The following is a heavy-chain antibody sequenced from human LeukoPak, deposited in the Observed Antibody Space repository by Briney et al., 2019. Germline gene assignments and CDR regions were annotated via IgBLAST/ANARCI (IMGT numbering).Heavy chain of an antibody. Sequence: SETLSLTCIVSGGSISSHYWSWIRQPPGKGLEWIGYIYYSGSTNYNPSLKSRVTISVDTSKNQFSLKLSSVTAADTAVYYCARVGYSSGTLYYYYYMDVWGKGTTVTVSS. J-gene: IGHJ6*03. D-gene: IGHD6-19*01. CDR2: IYYSGST. V-gene: IGHV4-59*11. CDR3: ARVGYSSGTLYYYYYMDV. CDR1: GGSISSHY.